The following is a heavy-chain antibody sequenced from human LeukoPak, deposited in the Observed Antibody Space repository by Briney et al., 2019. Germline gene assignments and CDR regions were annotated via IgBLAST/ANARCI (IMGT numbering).Heavy chain of an antibody. CDR2: INPNSGGT. J-gene: IGHJ4*02. CDR1: GYTFTGYY. CDR3: ARDLAAAGLPGGY. D-gene: IGHD6-13*01. Sequence: ASVKLSCKASGYTFTGYYMHCVRQAPGPGLEWMGRINPNSGGTNYAQKFQGRVTMTRDTSISTAYMELSRLRSDDTAVYYCARDLAAAGLPGGYWGEGTLVTVSS. V-gene: IGHV1-2*06.